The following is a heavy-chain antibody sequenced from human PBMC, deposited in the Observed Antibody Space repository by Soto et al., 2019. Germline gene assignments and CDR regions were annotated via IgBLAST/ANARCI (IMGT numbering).Heavy chain of an antibody. CDR1: GGSISSYY. CDR3: ARHVDTAMVTGKFDP. CDR2: IYYSGST. D-gene: IGHD5-18*01. J-gene: IGHJ5*02. Sequence: ETLSLTCTVSGGSISSYYWSWIRQPPGKGLEWIGYIYYSGSTNYNPSLKSRVTISVDTSKNQFSLKLSSVTAADTAVYYCARHVDTAMVTGKFDPWGQGTLVTVSS. V-gene: IGHV4-59*01.